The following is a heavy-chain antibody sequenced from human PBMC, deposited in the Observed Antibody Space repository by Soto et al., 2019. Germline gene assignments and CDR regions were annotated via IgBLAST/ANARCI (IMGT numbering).Heavy chain of an antibody. CDR1: GFSLSTSGVG. Sequence: QITLKESGPALVKPTQPLTLTCTFSGFSLSTSGVGVGWIRQPPGKALQSLAPIYRDNDRRYNPFLKSRLAITKDTSKNQVVLTMTNVDPVDTATYYCAHRRGGYNWDDGDFDYWGPGTLVTVSS. V-gene: IGHV2-5*02. CDR2: IYRDNDR. D-gene: IGHD1-20*01. CDR3: AHRRGGYNWDDGDFDY. J-gene: IGHJ4*02.